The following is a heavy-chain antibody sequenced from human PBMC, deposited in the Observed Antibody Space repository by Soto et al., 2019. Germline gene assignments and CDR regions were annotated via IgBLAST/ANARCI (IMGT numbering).Heavy chain of an antibody. V-gene: IGHV3-30-3*01. CDR2: ISYDGSNK. Sequence: GGSLRLSCAASGFTFSSYAMHWVRQAPGKGLEWVAVISYDGSNKYYADSVKGRFTISRDNSKNTLYLQMNSLRAEDTAVYYCASSAPAAIYYYFDYWGQGTLVTVSS. J-gene: IGHJ4*02. CDR3: ASSAPAAIYYYFDY. D-gene: IGHD2-2*01. CDR1: GFTFSSYA.